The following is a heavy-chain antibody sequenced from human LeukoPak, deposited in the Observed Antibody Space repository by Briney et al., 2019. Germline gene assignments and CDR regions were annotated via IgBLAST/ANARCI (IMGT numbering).Heavy chain of an antibody. V-gene: IGHV3-21*01. CDR1: GFTFTTYS. CDR2: ISSGSSAI. J-gene: IGHJ4*02. D-gene: IGHD4-17*01. CDR3: ARGHTAVTRHFDF. Sequence: GGSLRLSCEAFGFTFTTYSMTWVRQAPGKGLEWVSIISSGSSAIFSADALKGRFTISRDDAKNLLYLDMNSLRAEDTAVYYCARGHTAVTRHFDFWGQGTLVTVSS.